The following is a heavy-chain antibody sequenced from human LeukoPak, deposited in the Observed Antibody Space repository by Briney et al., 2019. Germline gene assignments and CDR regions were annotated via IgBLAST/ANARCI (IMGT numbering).Heavy chain of an antibody. Sequence: GGSLTLSCAASGFTVSSNYMNWVRQAPGKGLEWVSVIYSGGSTYYADSVKGRFTISRDNSKNTLYLQMNSLRAEDTAVYYCAKPVTGYYYYGMDVWGQGTTVTVSS. V-gene: IGHV3-66*04. CDR3: AKPVTGYYYYGMDV. CDR1: GFTVSSNY. D-gene: IGHD6-19*01. J-gene: IGHJ6*02. CDR2: IYSGGST.